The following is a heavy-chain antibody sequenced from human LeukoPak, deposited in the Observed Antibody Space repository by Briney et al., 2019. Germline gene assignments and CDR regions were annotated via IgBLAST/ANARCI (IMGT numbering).Heavy chain of an antibody. D-gene: IGHD3-22*01. CDR2: ISSSSSTI. CDR1: GFTFSSYS. CDR3: ARGGDSSGSKRSAFDI. V-gene: IGHV3-48*02. J-gene: IGHJ3*02. Sequence: PGGSLRLSCAASGFTFSSYSMNWVRQAPGKGLEWVSYISSSSSTIYYADSVKGRFTISRDNAKNSLYLQMNSLRDEDTAVYYCARGGDSSGSKRSAFDIWGQGTTVTVSS.